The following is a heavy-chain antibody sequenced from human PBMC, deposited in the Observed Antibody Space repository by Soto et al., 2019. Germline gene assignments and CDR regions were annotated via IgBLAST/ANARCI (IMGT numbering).Heavy chain of an antibody. D-gene: IGHD2-15*01. CDR1: GFIFSRYG. J-gene: IGHJ4*01. CDR3: AKDLPPGDIVVVVAANPFDY. V-gene: IGHV3-30*18. Sequence: GGSLRLSCVASGFIFSRYGMNWVRQAPGKGLEWVAVISYDGSNKYYADSVKGRFTISRDNSKNTLYLEMNSLRAEDTAVYYCAKDLPPGDIVVVVAANPFDYWGHGTLVTVSS. CDR2: ISYDGSNK.